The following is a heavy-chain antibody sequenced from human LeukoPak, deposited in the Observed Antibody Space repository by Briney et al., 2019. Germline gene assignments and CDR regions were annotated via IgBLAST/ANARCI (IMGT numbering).Heavy chain of an antibody. CDR3: AELGITMIGGV. J-gene: IGHJ6*04. CDR2: ISGSGGSI. CDR1: GFTFSMSW. Sequence: PGGSLRLSCAATGFTFSMSWMTWVRQAPGKGLEWVSAISGSGGSIYYADSVKGRFTISRDNAKNSLYLQMNSLRAEDTAVYYCAELGITMIGGVWGKGTTVTISS. D-gene: IGHD3-10*02. V-gene: IGHV3-21*01.